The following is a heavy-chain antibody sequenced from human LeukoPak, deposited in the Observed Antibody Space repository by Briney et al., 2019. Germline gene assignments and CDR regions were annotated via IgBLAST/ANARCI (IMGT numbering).Heavy chain of an antibody. CDR2: ISWNSGSI. Sequence: PGGSLRLSCAASGFTFDDYAMHWVRQAPGKGLEWVSGISWNSGSIGYADSVKGRFTISRDNAKNTLYLQMNSLRAEDTAVYYCARGGSSWLDYWGQGTLVTVSS. V-gene: IGHV3-9*01. J-gene: IGHJ4*02. CDR1: GFTFDDYA. D-gene: IGHD6-13*01. CDR3: ARGGSSWLDY.